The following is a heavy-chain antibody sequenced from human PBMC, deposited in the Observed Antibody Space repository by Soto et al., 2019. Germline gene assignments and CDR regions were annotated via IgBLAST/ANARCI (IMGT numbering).Heavy chain of an antibody. J-gene: IGHJ2*01. CDR1: GFTFSSYG. CDR3: ARGPYGPYDYWYLDL. CDR2: IWYDGSNK. D-gene: IGHD3-10*01. Sequence: PGGSLRLSCAASGFTFSSYGMHWVRQAPGKGLEWVAVIWYDGSNKYYADSVKGRVAISRDNSKNTLYLQMNSLRAEDTAVYYCARGPYGPYDYWYLDLWGLGTLVTVSS. V-gene: IGHV3-33*01.